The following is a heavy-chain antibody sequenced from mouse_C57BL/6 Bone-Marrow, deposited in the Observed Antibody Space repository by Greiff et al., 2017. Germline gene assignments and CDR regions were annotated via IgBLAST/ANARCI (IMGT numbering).Heavy chain of an antibody. CDR1: GYTFPSYW. CDR2: LHPSDSDT. CDR3: AIKGNMDY. Sequence: QVQLKQPGAELVKPGASVTVSCKASGYTFPSYWLHWVKQRPGQGLEWLGRLHPSDSDTHYNQQFNGKATLTVDKSSSTAYMQLSSLTSEGSAVYYCAIKGNMDYWGQGTSVTVSS. V-gene: IGHV1-74*01. J-gene: IGHJ4*01.